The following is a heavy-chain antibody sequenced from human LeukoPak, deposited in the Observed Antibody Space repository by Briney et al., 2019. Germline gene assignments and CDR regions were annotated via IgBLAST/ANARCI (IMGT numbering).Heavy chain of an antibody. CDR3: ARAYDAFDI. CDR2: IYYTGST. V-gene: IGHV4-59*08. CDR1: GGSIRSYY. J-gene: IGHJ3*02. Sequence: SQTLSLTCAVSGGSIRSYYWNWIRQPPGKGLEWIGYIYYTGSTNYNPSLKSRVTIPLDTSMNQFSLKLSSVTAADTAVYYCARAYDAFDIWGQGTMVTVSS.